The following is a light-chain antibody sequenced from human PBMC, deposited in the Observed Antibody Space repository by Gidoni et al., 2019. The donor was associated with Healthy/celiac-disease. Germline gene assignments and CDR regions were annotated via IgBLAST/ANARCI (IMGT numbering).Light chain of an antibody. J-gene: IGLJ3*02. CDR2: DTS. V-gene: IGLV7-46*01. CDR3: LLSYSGARV. Sequence: QAVVTQEPSLTVSPGGTVTLTCGSSTGAVTSGHYPYGFQQKPGHAPRTLIYDTSNKHSWTPARFSGSLLGGKSALTLSGAQPEDEAEYYCLLSYSGARVFGGGTKLTVL. CDR1: TGAVTSGHY.